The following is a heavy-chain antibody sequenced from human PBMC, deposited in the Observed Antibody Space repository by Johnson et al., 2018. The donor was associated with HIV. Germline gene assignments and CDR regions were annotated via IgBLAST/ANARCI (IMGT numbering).Heavy chain of an antibody. CDR1: GFTFSSYA. D-gene: IGHD6-19*01. Sequence: QVQLVESGGGVVQPGRSLRLSCAASGFTFSSYAMHWVRQAPGKGLEWVAVISYDGSNKYYADSVKGRFTISRDNSKNTLYLQMNSLRAEDTAVYYCARDRAGFDIWGQGTMVTVSS. V-gene: IGHV3-30-3*01. CDR3: ARDRAGFDI. CDR2: ISYDGSNK. J-gene: IGHJ3*02.